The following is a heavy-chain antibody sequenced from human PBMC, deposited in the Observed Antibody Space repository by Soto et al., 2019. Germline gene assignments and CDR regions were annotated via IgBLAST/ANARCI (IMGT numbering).Heavy chain of an antibody. J-gene: IGHJ6*02. D-gene: IGHD6-19*01. CDR3: ARDRVVAVAGTPYYYYGMDV. CDR1: GFTFSSYA. Sequence: GGSLRLSCAASGFTFSSYAMHWVRQAPGKGLEWVAVISYDGSNKYYADSVKGRFTISRDNSKNTLYLQMNSLRAEDTAVYYCARDRVVAVAGTPYYYYGMDVWGQGTTVTVSS. CDR2: ISYDGSNK. V-gene: IGHV3-30-3*01.